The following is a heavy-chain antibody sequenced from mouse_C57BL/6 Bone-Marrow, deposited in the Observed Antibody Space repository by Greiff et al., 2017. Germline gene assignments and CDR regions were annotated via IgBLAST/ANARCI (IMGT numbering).Heavy chain of an antibody. Sequence: EVQGVESGGDLVKPGGSLKLSCAASGFTFSSYGMSWVRQTPDKRLEWVATISSGGSYTYYPDSVKGRFTISRDNAKNTLYLQMSSLKSEDTAMYYCAKHTLYYFDYWGQGTTLTVSS. CDR2: ISSGGSYT. CDR1: GFTFSSYG. J-gene: IGHJ2*01. CDR3: AKHTLYYFDY. V-gene: IGHV5-6*01.